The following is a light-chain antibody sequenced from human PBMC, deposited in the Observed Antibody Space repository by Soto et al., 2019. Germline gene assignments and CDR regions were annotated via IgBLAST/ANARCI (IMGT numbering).Light chain of an antibody. CDR2: AAS. Sequence: DIQMTQSPSSLSASVGDRVTITCRASQSITTYLNWYRQKPGKAPKLLIYAASSLQCGVPSRFSGSGSETEFTLSISSLQSEDFATYFCQQIYSAPLTFGGGTKVDIK. CDR1: QSITTY. J-gene: IGKJ4*01. CDR3: QQIYSAPLT. V-gene: IGKV1-39*01.